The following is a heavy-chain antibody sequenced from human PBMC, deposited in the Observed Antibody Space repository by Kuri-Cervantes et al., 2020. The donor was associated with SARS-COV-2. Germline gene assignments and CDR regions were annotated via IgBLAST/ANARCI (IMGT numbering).Heavy chain of an antibody. CDR3: ARCRRIAAASRWFDP. CDR2: INHSGST. CDR1: GGSFSGYY. V-gene: IGHV4-34*01. J-gene: IGHJ5*02. D-gene: IGHD6-13*01. Sequence: ESLKISCAVYGGSFSGYYWSWIRQPPGKGLEWIGEINHSGSTNYNPSLKSRVTISVDTSKNQFSLKLSSVTAADTAVYYCARCRRIAAASRWFDPWGQGTLVTVSS.